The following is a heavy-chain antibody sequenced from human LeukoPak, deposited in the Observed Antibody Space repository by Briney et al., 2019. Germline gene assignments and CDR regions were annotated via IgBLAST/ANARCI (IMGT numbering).Heavy chain of an antibody. D-gene: IGHD6-6*01. V-gene: IGHV4-59*01. Sequence: SETLSLTCAVSRGSISSYYWSWIRQPPGKGLEWIGYIYYSGSPNYNPSLRSRVTISVDTSKNQFSLKLSFVTAADTAIYYCARGLTSYSRSSYWFDPWGQGTLVTVSS. CDR1: RGSISSYY. CDR3: ARGLTSYSRSSYWFDP. CDR2: IYYSGSP. J-gene: IGHJ5*02.